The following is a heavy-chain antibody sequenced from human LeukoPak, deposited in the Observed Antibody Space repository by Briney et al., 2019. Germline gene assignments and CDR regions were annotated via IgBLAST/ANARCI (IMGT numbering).Heavy chain of an antibody. CDR1: GFTFSSYT. CDR2: ISSGSSYI. J-gene: IGHJ4*02. CDR3: ARDTDNGSPTTIDY. V-gene: IGHV3-21*01. Sequence: GGSLRLSCAASGFTFSSYTMNWVRQAPGKGLEWVSIISSGSSYIHYADSVKGRFTISRDNAKNSLYLQMNSLRAEDTAVYYCARDTDNGSPTTIDYWGQGTLVTVSS. D-gene: IGHD2-15*01.